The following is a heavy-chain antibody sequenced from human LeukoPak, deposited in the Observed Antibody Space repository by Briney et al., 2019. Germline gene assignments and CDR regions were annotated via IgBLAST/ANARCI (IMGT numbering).Heavy chain of an antibody. Sequence: GGSLRLSCAASGFTFSSYAMHWVRQGPGKGLEWVAVISYDGSNKYYADSVKGRFTISRDNSKNTLYLQMNSLRAEDTAVYYCARPTTVTRINYYYYGMDVWGQGTTVTVSS. CDR1: GFTFSSYA. J-gene: IGHJ6*02. D-gene: IGHD4-17*01. V-gene: IGHV3-30*04. CDR3: ARPTTVTRINYYYYGMDV. CDR2: ISYDGSNK.